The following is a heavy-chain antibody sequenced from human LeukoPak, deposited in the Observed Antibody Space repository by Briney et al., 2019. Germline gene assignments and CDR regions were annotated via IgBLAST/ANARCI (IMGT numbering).Heavy chain of an antibody. CDR3: ARTNVVPVHAFDY. CDR1: GFTFSSYW. D-gene: IGHD2-2*01. CDR2: IKQDGSEK. Sequence: PGGSLRLSCAASGFTFSSYWMSWVRQAPGKGLEWVANIKQDGSEKYYVDSVKGRFTISRDNAKNSVYLQMNSLRAEDTAVYYCARTNVVPVHAFDYWGQGSLVTVSS. V-gene: IGHV3-7*01. J-gene: IGHJ4*02.